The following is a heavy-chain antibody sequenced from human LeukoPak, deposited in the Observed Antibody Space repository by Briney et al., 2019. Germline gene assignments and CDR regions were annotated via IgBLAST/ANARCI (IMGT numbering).Heavy chain of an antibody. CDR2: IIPIFGTA. Sequence: SVKVSCKASGGTFSSYAISWVRQAPGQGLEWTGGIIPIFGTANYAQKFQGRVTITADKSTSTAYMELSSLRSEDTAVYYCAQAVAQWLLPGRNNWFDPWGQGTLVTVSS. CDR3: AQAVAQWLLPGRNNWFDP. D-gene: IGHD6-19*01. J-gene: IGHJ5*02. V-gene: IGHV1-69*06. CDR1: GGTFSSYA.